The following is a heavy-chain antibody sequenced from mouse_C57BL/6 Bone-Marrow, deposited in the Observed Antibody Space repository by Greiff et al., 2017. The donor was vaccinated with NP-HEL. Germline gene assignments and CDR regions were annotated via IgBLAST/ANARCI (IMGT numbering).Heavy chain of an antibody. CDR3: AREVAFYAMDY. CDR1: GYTFTDYY. Sequence: VQLQQSGAELVRPGASVKLSCKASGYTFTDYYINWVKQRPGQGLEWIARIYPGSGNTYYNEKFKGKATLTAEKSSSTAYMQLSSLTSEDSAVYFCAREVAFYAMDYWGQGTSVTVSS. J-gene: IGHJ4*01. D-gene: IGHD1-1*02. CDR2: IYPGSGNT. V-gene: IGHV1-76*01.